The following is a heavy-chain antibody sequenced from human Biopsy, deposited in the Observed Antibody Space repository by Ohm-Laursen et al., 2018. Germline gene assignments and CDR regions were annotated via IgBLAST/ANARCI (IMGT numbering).Heavy chain of an antibody. CDR3: ARGMRSSGWPYFDS. J-gene: IGHJ4*02. CDR1: GDSVSSGSFY. Sequence: SDTLSHTCPVSGDSVSSGSFYWTWIRQPPGLGLEYIGYIYDRGSTANYNPSLESRVTMSVDMPKNQFSLKLSSVTAADTAIYYCARGMRSSGWPYFDSWGQGILATVSS. D-gene: IGHD6-19*01. CDR2: IYDRGST. V-gene: IGHV4-61*01.